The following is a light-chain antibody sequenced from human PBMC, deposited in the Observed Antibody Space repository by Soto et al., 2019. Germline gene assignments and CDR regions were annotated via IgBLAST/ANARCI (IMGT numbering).Light chain of an antibody. CDR1: SGHSSYA. V-gene: IGLV4-69*01. J-gene: IGLJ2*01. CDR2: LNSDGSH. CDR3: QTWGTDVV. Sequence: QLVLTQSPSASASLGASVKLTCTLSSGHSSYAIAWHQQQPEKGPRYLMNLNSDGSHSKGDGIPDRFSGSSSGAERYLTISSLQSEDEADYYCQTWGTDVVFGGGTKVTVL.